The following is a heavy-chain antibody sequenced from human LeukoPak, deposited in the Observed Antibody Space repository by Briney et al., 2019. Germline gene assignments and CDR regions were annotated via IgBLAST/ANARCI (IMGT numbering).Heavy chain of an antibody. J-gene: IGHJ3*02. D-gene: IGHD5-12*01. CDR3: AREYSGYAFDI. V-gene: IGHV4-34*01. Sequence: PSETLSLTCAVYGGSFSGYYWSWIRQPPGKGLEWLGEINHSGSTNYNPSLKSRVTISVDTSNNQFSLKLSSVTAADTAVYYCAREYSGYAFDIWGQGTMVTVCS. CDR1: GGSFSGYY. CDR2: INHSGST.